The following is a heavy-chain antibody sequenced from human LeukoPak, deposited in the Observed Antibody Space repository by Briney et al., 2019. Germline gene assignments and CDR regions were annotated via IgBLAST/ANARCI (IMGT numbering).Heavy chain of an antibody. D-gene: IGHD1-20*01. CDR1: GGSISSGGYY. V-gene: IGHV4-61*08. J-gene: IGHJ6*02. Sequence: SETLSLTCTVSGGSISSGGYYWSWIRQPPGKGLEWIGYIYYSGSTNYNLSLMSRVTISVDTSKNQLPLKLSSVTAADTAVYYCAREGAGIIGTTSRHYYYGMDVWGQGTTVTVSS. CDR2: IYYSGST. CDR3: AREGAGIIGTTSRHYYYGMDV.